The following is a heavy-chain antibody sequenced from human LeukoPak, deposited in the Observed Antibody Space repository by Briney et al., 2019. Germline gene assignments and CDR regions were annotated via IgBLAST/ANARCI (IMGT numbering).Heavy chain of an antibody. CDR3: ARDSMVTGAFDI. CDR1: GFTFSSYG. V-gene: IGHV3-30*03. CDR2: ISYDGSNK. Sequence: GRSLRLSCAASGFTFSSYGMHWVRQAPGKGLEWVAVISYDGSNKYYADSVKGRFTISRDNAKNTLYLQMNSLRAEDTAVYHCARDSMVTGAFDIWGQGTMVTVSS. D-gene: IGHD5-18*01. J-gene: IGHJ3*02.